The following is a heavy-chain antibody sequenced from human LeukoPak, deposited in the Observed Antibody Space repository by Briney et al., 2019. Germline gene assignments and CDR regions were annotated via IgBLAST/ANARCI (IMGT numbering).Heavy chain of an antibody. CDR2: ISGSGGST. J-gene: IGHJ6*03. Sequence: GGSLRLSCAASGFTFSGYAMSWVRQAPGKGLEWVSAISGSGGSTYYADSVKGRFTISRDNSKNTLYLQMNSLRAEDTAVYYCAKQVVGYYYMDVWGKGTTVTVSS. D-gene: IGHD2-15*01. CDR3: AKQVVGYYYMDV. CDR1: GFTFSGYA. V-gene: IGHV3-23*01.